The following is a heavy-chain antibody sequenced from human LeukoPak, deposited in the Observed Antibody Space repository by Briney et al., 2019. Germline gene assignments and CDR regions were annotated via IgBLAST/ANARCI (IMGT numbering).Heavy chain of an antibody. CDR2: IYYSGST. CDR1: GGSISSSSYY. V-gene: IGHV4-39*01. D-gene: IGHD3-22*01. Sequence: NPSETLSLTCTVSGGSISSSSYYWGWIRQPPGKGLEWIGSIYYSGSTYYNPSLKSRVTISVDTSKNQFSLKLSSVTAADTAVYYCASPKYYYDSSGYYDTWFDPWGQGTLVTVSS. CDR3: ASPKYYYDSSGYYDTWFDP. J-gene: IGHJ5*02.